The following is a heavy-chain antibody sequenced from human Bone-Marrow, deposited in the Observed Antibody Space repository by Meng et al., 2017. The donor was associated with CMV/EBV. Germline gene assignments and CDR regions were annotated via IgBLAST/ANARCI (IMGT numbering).Heavy chain of an antibody. V-gene: IGHV1-69*05. CDR3: ARVRGSYLPVAS. CDR1: GGTFSSYA. Sequence: SVKVSCKASGGTFSSYAISWVRQAPGQGLEWMGGIIPIFGTANDAQKFQGRVTITTDESTSTAYMELSSLRSEDTAVDYCARVRGSYLPVASWGQGTLVTVSS. J-gene: IGHJ4*02. D-gene: IGHD1-26*01. CDR2: IIPIFGTA.